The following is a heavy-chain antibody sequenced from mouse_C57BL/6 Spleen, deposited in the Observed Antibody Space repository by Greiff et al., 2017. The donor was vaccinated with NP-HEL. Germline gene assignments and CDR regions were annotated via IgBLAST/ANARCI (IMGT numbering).Heavy chain of an antibody. CDR2: ISYDGST. CDR1: GYSITSGYY. J-gene: IGHJ4*01. CDR3: ARDQYYYGRDYAMDY. V-gene: IGHV3-6*01. D-gene: IGHD1-1*01. Sequence: VQLKQSGPGLVKPSPSLTLSCSVTGYSITSGYYWKWIRQPPENILEWMGYISYDGSTNYNPSLKNRTTITLDTSKNQFFLKLNSVTTEDTATYYCARDQYYYGRDYAMDYWGQVTSVTVSS.